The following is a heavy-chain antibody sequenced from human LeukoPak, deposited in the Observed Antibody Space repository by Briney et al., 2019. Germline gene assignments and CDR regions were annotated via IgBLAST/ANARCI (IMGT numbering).Heavy chain of an antibody. CDR2: IYPGDSDT. CDR3: ARFSNTVVTEGEYYFDY. V-gene: IGHV5-51*01. J-gene: IGHJ4*02. CDR1: GYSFTSYW. Sequence: GESLKISCKGSGYSFTSYWIGWVRQMPGKGLEWMGIIYPGDSDTRYSPSFQGQVTISADKSISTAYLQWSSLKASDTAMYYCARFSNTVVTEGEYYFDYWGQGTLVTVSS. D-gene: IGHD4-23*01.